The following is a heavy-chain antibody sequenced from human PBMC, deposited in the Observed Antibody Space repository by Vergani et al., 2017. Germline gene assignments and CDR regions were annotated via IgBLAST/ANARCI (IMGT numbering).Heavy chain of an antibody. CDR2: IYYSGST. CDR1: GGSISSYY. J-gene: IGHJ4*02. CDR3: ARGYGDLDY. V-gene: IGHV4-59*01. D-gene: IGHD4-17*01. Sequence: QVQLQESGPGLVKPSETLSLTCTVSGGSISSYYWSWIRQPPGKGLEWIGYIYYSGSTNYNPSRKSRVTISVDTSKNQFSLKLSSVTAADTAVYYCARGYGDLDYWGQGTLVTVSS.